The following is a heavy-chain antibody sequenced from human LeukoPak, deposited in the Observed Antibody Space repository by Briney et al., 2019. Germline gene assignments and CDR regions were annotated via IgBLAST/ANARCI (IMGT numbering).Heavy chain of an antibody. CDR2: INPNSGGT. D-gene: IGHD6-13*01. J-gene: IGHJ5*02. CDR3: AREFVGQQLVRGWFDP. Sequence: ASVKVSCKASGYTFTGYYMHWVRQAPGQGLEWMGWINPNSGGTNYAQKFQGRVTMTRDTSISTAYMELSRLRSDDTAVYYCAREFVGQQLVRGWFDPWGQGTLVTVSS. CDR1: GYTFTGYY. V-gene: IGHV1-2*02.